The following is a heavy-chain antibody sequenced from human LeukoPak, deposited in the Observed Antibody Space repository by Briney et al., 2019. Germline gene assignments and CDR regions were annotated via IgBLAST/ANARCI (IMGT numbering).Heavy chain of an antibody. CDR1: GESISGFY. J-gene: IGHJ5*02. D-gene: IGHD1-1*01. Sequence: SETLSLTCTVSGESISGFYWTWIRQPPGKGLEWIGYIYYSGSTNYNPSLKSRVTISVDTSKNQFSLKLSSVTAADTAVYYCARGAAWSWFDPWGQGTLVTVSS. CDR2: IYYSGST. V-gene: IGHV4-59*01. CDR3: ARGAAWSWFDP.